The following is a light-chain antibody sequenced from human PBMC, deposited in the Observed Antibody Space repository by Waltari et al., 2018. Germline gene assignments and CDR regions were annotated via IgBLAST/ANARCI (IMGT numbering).Light chain of an antibody. J-gene: IGLJ3*02. CDR1: ISGLGPYNL. CDR2: EDY. Sequence: QSPMTQPASVSGSPGLSLTISCTRTISGLGPYNLGSWYQQNPGKAPKLMIYEDYKRPSGVSNRFSGSKSGNTASLTISGLQAEDEADYYCCSYVSGDTWVFGGGTELAVL. V-gene: IGLV2-23*01. CDR3: CSYVSGDTWV.